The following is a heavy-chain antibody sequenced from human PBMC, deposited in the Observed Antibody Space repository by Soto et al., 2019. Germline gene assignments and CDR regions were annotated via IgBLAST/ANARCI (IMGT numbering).Heavy chain of an antibody. Sequence: PSETLSLTCTVSGGSISSSSYYWGWIRQPPGRGLEWIGSIYYSGSTYYNPSLKSRVTISVDTSKNQFSLKLSSVTAADTAVYYCATRGGAYCGGDCYYYYYYGMDVWGQGTTVTVSS. CDR2: IYYSGST. V-gene: IGHV4-39*01. D-gene: IGHD2-21*02. CDR1: GGSISSSSYY. J-gene: IGHJ6*02. CDR3: ATRGGAYCGGDCYYYYYYGMDV.